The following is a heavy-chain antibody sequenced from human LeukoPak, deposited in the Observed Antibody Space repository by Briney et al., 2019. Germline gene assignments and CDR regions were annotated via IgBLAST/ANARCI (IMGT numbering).Heavy chain of an antibody. V-gene: IGHV3-23*01. J-gene: IGHJ4*02. D-gene: IGHD1-26*01. CDR3: AKDSREKRTPVTGRGFEY. Sequence: GGSLRLSCAVSVFTFSSYAMSCVRQAPGQGLEWVSGVSASGGNTHYADSVKGRFTISRDNSKNTLYLQINSLRAEDTAIYYCAKDSREKRTPVTGRGFEYWGQGTLVTVSS. CDR2: VSASGGNT. CDR1: VFTFSSYA.